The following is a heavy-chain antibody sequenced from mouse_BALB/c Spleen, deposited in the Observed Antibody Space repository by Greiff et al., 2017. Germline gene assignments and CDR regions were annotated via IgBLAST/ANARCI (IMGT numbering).Heavy chain of an antibody. V-gene: IGHV5-6-5*01. CDR2: ISSGGST. Sequence: EVKLEESGGGLVKPGGSLKLSCAASGFTFSSYAMSWVRQTPEKRLEWVASISSGGSTYYPDSVKGRFTISRDNARNILYLQMSSLRSEDTAMYYCARGGGYDVGFAYWGQGTLVTVSA. D-gene: IGHD2-2*01. CDR1: GFTFSSYA. CDR3: ARGGGYDVGFAY. J-gene: IGHJ3*01.